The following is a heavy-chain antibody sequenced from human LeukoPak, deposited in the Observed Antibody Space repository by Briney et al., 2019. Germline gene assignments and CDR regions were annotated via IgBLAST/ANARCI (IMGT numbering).Heavy chain of an antibody. Sequence: PSETLSLTCAVYGGSFSGYYWSWIRQPPGKGLEWIGEINHSGSTNYNPSLKSRVTISVDTSKNQFSLKLSSVTAADTAVYYCARVVEGGIDYWGQGTLVTVSS. V-gene: IGHV4-34*01. CDR2: INHSGST. CDR1: GGSFSGYY. J-gene: IGHJ4*02. D-gene: IGHD3-16*01. CDR3: ARVVEGGIDY.